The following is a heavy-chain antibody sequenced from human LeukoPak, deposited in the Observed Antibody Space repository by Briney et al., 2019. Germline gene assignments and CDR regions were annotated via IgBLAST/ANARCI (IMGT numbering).Heavy chain of an antibody. V-gene: IGHV3-9*01. CDR1: GFTFDDYA. Sequence: PGRSLRLSCAASGFTFDDYAMHWVRQAPGKGLEWVSGISWNSGSIGYADSVKGRFTISRDNAKNSLYLQMNSLRAEDTALYYCAKEVDFWSGYWREFDYWGQGTLVTVSS. J-gene: IGHJ4*02. CDR3: AKEVDFWSGYWREFDY. D-gene: IGHD3-3*01. CDR2: ISWNSGSI.